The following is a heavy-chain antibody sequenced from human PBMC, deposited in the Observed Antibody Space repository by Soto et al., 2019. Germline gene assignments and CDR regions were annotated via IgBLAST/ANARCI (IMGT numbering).Heavy chain of an antibody. D-gene: IGHD5-12*01. J-gene: IGHJ5*02. Sequence: PSETLSLTCAVSGGSISSGGYSWSWIRQPPGKGLERIGYIYHRGSTYYNPSLKSRVNISVDRSKNQFSRMLSSVTAADTAVYYCAKGDNLGPKTGYAFDPWGQGIMVTVSS. V-gene: IGHV4-30-2*01. CDR1: GGSISSGGYS. CDR2: IYHRGST. CDR3: AKGDNLGPKTGYAFDP.